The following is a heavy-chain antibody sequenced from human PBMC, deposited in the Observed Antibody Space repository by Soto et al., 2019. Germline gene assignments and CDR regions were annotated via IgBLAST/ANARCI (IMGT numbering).Heavy chain of an antibody. CDR1: GFTFSSYG. V-gene: IGHV3-33*01. Sequence: QVQLVESGGGVVQPGRSLRLSCAASGFTFSSYGMHWVRQAPGKGLEWVAVIWYDGSNKYYADSVKGRFTISRDNSKTTLYLQMTRLRAEATAVYYCARSGRVSEGDYDYVWGSYREAHFDYWGQGTLVTVSS. D-gene: IGHD3-16*02. CDR2: IWYDGSNK. J-gene: IGHJ4*02. CDR3: ARSGRVSEGDYDYVWGSYREAHFDY.